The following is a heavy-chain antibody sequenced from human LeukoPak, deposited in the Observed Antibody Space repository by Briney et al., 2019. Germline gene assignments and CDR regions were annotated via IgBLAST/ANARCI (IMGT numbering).Heavy chain of an antibody. J-gene: IGHJ6*02. CDR2: IYPGDSDT. CDR3: ARQKEDVAAAGTSYCYYYGMDV. CDR1: GYSFTSYW. Sequence: RGESLKISCKGSGYSFTSYWIGWVRQMPGKGLEWMGIIYPGDSDTRYSPSFQGQVTISADKSISTAYLQWSSLKASDTAMYYCARQKEDVAAAGTSYCYYYGMDVWGQGTTVTVSS. V-gene: IGHV5-51*01. D-gene: IGHD6-13*01.